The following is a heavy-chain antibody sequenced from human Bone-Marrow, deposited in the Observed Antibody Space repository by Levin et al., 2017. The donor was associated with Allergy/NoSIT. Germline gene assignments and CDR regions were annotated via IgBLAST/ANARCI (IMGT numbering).Heavy chain of an antibody. CDR1: GFTFSNYG. D-gene: IGHD3-9*01. Sequence: SCAVSGFTFSNYGMHWVRQAPGKGLEWVAVIWYDGSNKYYADSVKGRFTISRDNSKNTLYLQMNSPRAEDTAVYYCARKYYDVLTNSSYYFDYWGQGTLVTVSS. J-gene: IGHJ4*02. V-gene: IGHV3-33*01. CDR2: IWYDGSNK. CDR3: ARKYYDVLTNSSYYFDY.